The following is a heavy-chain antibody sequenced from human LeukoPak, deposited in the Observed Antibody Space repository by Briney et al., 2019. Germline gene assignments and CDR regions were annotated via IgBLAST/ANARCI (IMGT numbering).Heavy chain of an antibody. CDR2: INQDGSEN. D-gene: IGHD1-26*01. V-gene: IGHV3-7*01. Sequence: PGGSLRLSCAASGFTLSGYWMSWVRQAPGKGLEWVANINQDGSENYDVDSVKGRFTISRDNAKNSLYLQMNSLRAEDTAVYYCARDLGGSFAFDYWGQGALVTVSP. CDR3: ARDLGGSFAFDY. J-gene: IGHJ4*02. CDR1: GFTLSGYW.